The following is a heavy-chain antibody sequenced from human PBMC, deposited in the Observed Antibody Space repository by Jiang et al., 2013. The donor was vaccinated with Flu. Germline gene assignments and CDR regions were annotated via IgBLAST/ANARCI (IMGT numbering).Heavy chain of an antibody. CDR1: SGSISSHY. Sequence: GPGLVKPSETLSLTCTVSSGSISSHYWSWIRQPPGKGLEWIGYIHNSGTTNYNPSLKSRVTISIDTSTNQFSLKLISVTAPDTAVYYCARSYCGGDCYSMFGYSYYGMDVWGQGDHGHRLL. D-gene: IGHD2-21*02. CDR2: IHNSGTT. CDR3: ARSYCGGDCYSMFGYSYYGMDV. J-gene: IGHJ6*02. V-gene: IGHV4-59*08.